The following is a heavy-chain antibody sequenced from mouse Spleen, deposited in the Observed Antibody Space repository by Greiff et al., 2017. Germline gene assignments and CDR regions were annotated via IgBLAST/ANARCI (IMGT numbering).Heavy chain of an antibody. J-gene: IGHJ4*01. Sequence: VMLVESGAELARPGASVKLSCKASGYTFTDYYINWVKQRTGQGLEWIGEIYPGSGNTYYNEKFKGKATLTADKSSSTAYMQLSSLTSEDSAVYFCARGYVLAMDYWGQGTSVTVSS. CDR2: IYPGSGNT. CDR1: GYTFTDYY. CDR3: ARGYVLAMDY. D-gene: IGHD1-2*01. V-gene: IGHV1-77*01.